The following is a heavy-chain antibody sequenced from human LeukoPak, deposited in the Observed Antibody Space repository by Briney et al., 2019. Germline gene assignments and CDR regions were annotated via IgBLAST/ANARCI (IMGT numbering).Heavy chain of an antibody. Sequence: GGSLRLSCAASGFIFINYDFHWVRQAPGKGLEWVAYISKNAGFMYYADSVRGRFTVSRDNAKNTVYLQLNSLRAEDTALYYCARDCMGLVDYWGQGTLVTVSS. J-gene: IGHJ4*02. CDR2: ISKNAGFM. CDR1: GFIFINYD. D-gene: IGHD2-8*01. V-gene: IGHV3-30*04. CDR3: ARDCMGLVDY.